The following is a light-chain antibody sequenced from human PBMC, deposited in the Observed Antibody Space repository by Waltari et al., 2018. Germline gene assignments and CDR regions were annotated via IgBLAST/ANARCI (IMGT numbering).Light chain of an antibody. CDR1: SSDVGNYNL. CDR3: CSYAGSRNMI. Sequence: QSALTQPASVSGSPGHSVTISCTGRSSDVGNYNLVSWYQQHPGKAPNLILFEVIKRPSGISNRFSACKSCNTASITLSGLQPEDGDDYYCCSYAGSRNMIFGGGTKLTVL. CDR2: EVI. J-gene: IGLJ2*01. V-gene: IGLV2-23*02.